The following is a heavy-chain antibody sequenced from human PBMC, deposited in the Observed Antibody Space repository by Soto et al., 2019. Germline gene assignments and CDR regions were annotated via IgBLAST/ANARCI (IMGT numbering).Heavy chain of an antibody. J-gene: IGHJ4*02. CDR1: GFTFGNYA. Sequence: PGGSLRLSCAASGFTFGNYAMTWVRQAPGKGLECVSRISGSGGGTYYADSVKGRFTISRDNSKNTLYLHLNSLRVEDTAIYYCARIPYRSDAFTGPGYWGQGALVTVSS. CDR3: ARIPYRSDAFTGPGY. V-gene: IGHV3-23*01. D-gene: IGHD2-8*02. CDR2: ISGSGGGT.